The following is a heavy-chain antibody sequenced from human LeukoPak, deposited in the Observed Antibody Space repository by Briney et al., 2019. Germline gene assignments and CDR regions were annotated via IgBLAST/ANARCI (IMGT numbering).Heavy chain of an antibody. Sequence: GGSLRLSCAASGFTFSSYAVSWVRQAPGKGLGWVSAISGSGGSTYYADSVKGRFTISRDNSKNTLYLQMNSLRAEDTAVYYCAKVTYGSGSYSKGEYFDYWGQGTLVTVSS. J-gene: IGHJ4*02. CDR1: GFTFSSYA. V-gene: IGHV3-23*01. CDR2: ISGSGGST. D-gene: IGHD3-10*01. CDR3: AKVTYGSGSYSKGEYFDY.